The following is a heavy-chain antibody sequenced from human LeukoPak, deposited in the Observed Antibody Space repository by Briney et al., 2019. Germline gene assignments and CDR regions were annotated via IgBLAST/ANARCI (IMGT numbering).Heavy chain of an antibody. CDR1: GFTLSSYA. CDR2: ISGSGGST. CDR3: ANDRVEYSSSSEYFDY. D-gene: IGHD6-6*01. Sequence: EGSLRLSCAASGFTLSSYAMSWVRQAPGKGLEWVSAISGSGGSTYYADSVKGRFTISRDNSKNTLYLQMNSLRAEDTAVYYCANDRVEYSSSSEYFDYWGQGTLVAVSS. V-gene: IGHV3-23*01. J-gene: IGHJ4*02.